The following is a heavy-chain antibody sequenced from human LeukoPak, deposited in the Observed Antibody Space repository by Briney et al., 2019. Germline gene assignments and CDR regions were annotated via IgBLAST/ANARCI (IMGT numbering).Heavy chain of an antibody. V-gene: IGHV3-20*04. J-gene: IGHJ6*03. Sequence: GGSLRLSCAASGFTFDDYGMSWVRQAPGKGLEWVSGINWNGGSTGYADSVKGRCTISRDNAKNSLYLQMNSLRAEDTALYYCARVGRSGSYFNYYYYMDVWGKGTTVTVSS. CDR2: INWNGGST. CDR3: ARVGRSGSYFNYYYYMDV. D-gene: IGHD1-26*01. CDR1: GFTFDDYG.